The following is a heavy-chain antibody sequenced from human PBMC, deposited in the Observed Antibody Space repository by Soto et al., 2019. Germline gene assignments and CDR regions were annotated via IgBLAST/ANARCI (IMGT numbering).Heavy chain of an antibody. D-gene: IGHD3-10*01. V-gene: IGHV3-49*03. Sequence: GGSLRLSCTASGFTFGDYAMSWFRQAPGKGLEWVGFIRSKAYGGTTEYAASVKGRFTISRDDSKSIAYLQMDSLRVEDTAVYYCARVGAYFGEFDYFDYWGQGTPVTVS. CDR2: IRSKAYGGTT. J-gene: IGHJ4*02. CDR1: GFTFGDYA. CDR3: ARVGAYFGEFDYFDY.